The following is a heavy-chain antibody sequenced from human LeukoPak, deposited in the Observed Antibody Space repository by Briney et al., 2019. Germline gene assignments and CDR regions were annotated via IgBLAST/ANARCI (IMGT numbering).Heavy chain of an antibody. CDR1: GFTFSSYW. Sequence: GGSLRPSCAASGFTFSSYWMSWVRQAPGKGLEWVANIKQDGSEKYYVDSVKGRFTISRDNAKNSLYLQMNSLRAEDTAVYYCARGGSAIYYYYMDVWGKGTTVTVSS. CDR3: ARGGSAIYYYYMDV. V-gene: IGHV3-7*01. D-gene: IGHD6-19*01. CDR2: IKQDGSEK. J-gene: IGHJ6*03.